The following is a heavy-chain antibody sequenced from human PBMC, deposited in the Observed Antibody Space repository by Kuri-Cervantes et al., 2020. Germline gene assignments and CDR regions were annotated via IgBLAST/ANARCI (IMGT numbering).Heavy chain of an antibody. CDR3: ANNWNLDN. V-gene: IGHV3-48*01. D-gene: IGHD1-1*01. CDR2: ISSSSSTI. J-gene: IGHJ4*02. Sequence: GGSLRLSCAASGFTFSSYSMNWVRQAPGKGLEWVSYISSSSSTIYYADSVKGRFTISRDNAKNSLYLQMNSLGAEDTAVYYCANNWNLDNWGQGTLVTVSS. CDR1: GFTFSSYS.